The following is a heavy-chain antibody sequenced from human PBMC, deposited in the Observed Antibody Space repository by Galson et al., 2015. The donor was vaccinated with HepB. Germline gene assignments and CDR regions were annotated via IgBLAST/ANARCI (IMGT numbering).Heavy chain of an antibody. CDR1: GYTFRQYG. J-gene: IGHJ4*02. D-gene: IGHD2-21*02. V-gene: IGHV1-18*01. CDR2: ISPYNADT. Sequence: SVKVSCKASGYTFRQYGISWVRQAPGHGLQWMGWISPYNADTSHAENLQGRVTMTTDTSTTTVYMELRSLRSDDTGVYYCARKAYCGRDCFSSPPDYWGQGTLVTVSS. CDR3: ARKAYCGRDCFSSPPDY.